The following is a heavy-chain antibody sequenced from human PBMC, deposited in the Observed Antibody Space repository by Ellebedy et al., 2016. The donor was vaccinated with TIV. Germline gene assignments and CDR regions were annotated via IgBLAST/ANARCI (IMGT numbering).Heavy chain of an antibody. J-gene: IGHJ4*02. CDR3: ARSHDAYTFDY. CDR1: GFTFSSYA. D-gene: IGHD1-1*01. CDR2: ISGSGGST. Sequence: GESLKISCAASGFTFSSYAMSWVRQAPGKGLEWVSAISGSGGSTYYADSVKGRFTISRDNSKNTLYLQMNSLRAEDTAVYYCARSHDAYTFDYWGQGTLVTVSS. V-gene: IGHV3-23*01.